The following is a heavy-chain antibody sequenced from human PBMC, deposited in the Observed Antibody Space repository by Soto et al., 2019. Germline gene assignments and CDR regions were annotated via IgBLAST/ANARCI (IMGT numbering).Heavy chain of an antibody. D-gene: IGHD3-9*01. CDR2: ISGSGGST. CDR1: GFTFSNSA. CDR3: AKDVGYYDFLTGFYYYYGMDV. V-gene: IGHV3-23*01. J-gene: IGHJ6*02. Sequence: GGSLRLSCAASGFTFSNSAMSWVRQAPGKGLEWVSSISGSGGSTNYADSVKGRFTISRDNSKNTLCLQMNSLRAEDTAVYYCAKDVGYYDFLTGFYYYYGMDVWGQGTTVTVSS.